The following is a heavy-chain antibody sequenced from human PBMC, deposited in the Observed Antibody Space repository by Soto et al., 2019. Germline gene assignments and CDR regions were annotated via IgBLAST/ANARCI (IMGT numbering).Heavy chain of an antibody. J-gene: IGHJ4*02. V-gene: IGHV5-51*01. Sequence: GESLKISCKGSGYSVYSYWIAWVRQMPGKGLEWMGIIYPGDSDTRYSPSFEGQVTISADKSISTAYLRWSSLKASDTAMYYCARVLYASAWYGIDFWGQGTLVTVSA. CDR2: IYPGDSDT. CDR1: GYSVYSYW. CDR3: ARVLYASAWYGIDF. D-gene: IGHD6-19*01.